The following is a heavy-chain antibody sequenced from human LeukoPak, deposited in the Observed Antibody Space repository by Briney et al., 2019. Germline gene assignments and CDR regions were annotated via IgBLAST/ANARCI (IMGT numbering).Heavy chain of an antibody. J-gene: IGHJ5*02. D-gene: IGHD3-10*01. CDR3: AGRGYYGSGSSIRNWFDP. CDR2: INHSGST. Sequence: SETLSLTCAVYGGSFSGCYWSWIRQPPGKGLEWIGEINHSGSTNYNPSLKSRVTISVDTSKNQFSLKLSSVTAADTAVYYCAGRGYYGSGSSIRNWFDPWGQGTLVTVSS. CDR1: GGSFSGCY. V-gene: IGHV4-34*01.